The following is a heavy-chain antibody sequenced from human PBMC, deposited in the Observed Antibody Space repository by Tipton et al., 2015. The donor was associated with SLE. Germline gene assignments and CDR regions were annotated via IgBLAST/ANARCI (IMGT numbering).Heavy chain of an antibody. Sequence: TLSLICTVSGGSISSGGYYWSWIRQHPGKGLEWIGEINHSGSTNYNPSLKSRVTISVDTSKNQFSLKLSSVTAADTAVYYCARGPPAGLLWFGESFGHAFDIWGQGTMVTVSS. V-gene: IGHV4-61*08. CDR2: INHSGST. CDR1: GGSISSGGYY. J-gene: IGHJ3*02. CDR3: ARGPPAGLLWFGESFGHAFDI. D-gene: IGHD3-10*01.